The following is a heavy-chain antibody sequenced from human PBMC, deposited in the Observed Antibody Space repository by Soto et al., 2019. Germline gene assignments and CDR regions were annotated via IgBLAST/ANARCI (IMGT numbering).Heavy chain of an antibody. V-gene: IGHV5-51*01. D-gene: IGHD2-21*01. CDR1: GYDFSTHW. CDR2: IYPSDSVA. J-gene: IGHJ4*02. CDR3: ARLFTDAGFCDYFDC. Sequence: GESLKISCKASGYDFSTHWKGWVRHMPGKGLQWMAIIYPSDSVAKYSPSFPGHVTISVDKSISTAYLQWSGLQASDSAKYYCARLFTDAGFCDYFDCLGAGTLGTVAS.